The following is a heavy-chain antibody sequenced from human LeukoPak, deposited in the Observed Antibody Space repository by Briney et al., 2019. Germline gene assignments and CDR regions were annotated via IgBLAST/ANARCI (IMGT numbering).Heavy chain of an antibody. CDR2: ISSSGTTI. J-gene: IGHJ4*02. Sequence: GGSLRLSCAASGFTFSDYYMTWIRQAPGKWLEWVSYISSSGTTIYYADSVKGRFTISRDNAKKSLYLQMNSLRAEDTAVYYCARDPDYGGHRNDYCGQGTLVTVSS. V-gene: IGHV3-11*04. D-gene: IGHD4-23*01. CDR1: GFTFSDYY. CDR3: ARDPDYGGHRNDY.